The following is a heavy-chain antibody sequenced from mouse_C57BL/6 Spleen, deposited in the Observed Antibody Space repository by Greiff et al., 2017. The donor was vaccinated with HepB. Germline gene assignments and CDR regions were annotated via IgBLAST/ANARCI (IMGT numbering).Heavy chain of an antibody. CDR1: GYTFTSYW. J-gene: IGHJ1*03. Sequence: QVQLQQPGAELLKPGASVKMSCKASGYTFTSYWITWVKQRPGQGLEWIGDIYPGSGSTNYNEKFKSKATMTVDTSSSTAYMQLSSLTSEDSAVYYCARLGRGYFDVWGTGTTVTVSS. D-gene: IGHD4-1*01. CDR2: IYPGSGST. CDR3: ARLGRGYFDV. V-gene: IGHV1-55*01.